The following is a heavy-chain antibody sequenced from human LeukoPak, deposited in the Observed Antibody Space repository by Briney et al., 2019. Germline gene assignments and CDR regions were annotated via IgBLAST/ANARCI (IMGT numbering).Heavy chain of an antibody. CDR3: ARDLPLYDYGDYGGAFDI. V-gene: IGHV3-30-3*01. CDR1: RFTFSSYA. D-gene: IGHD4-17*01. J-gene: IGHJ3*02. Sequence: GGSLRLSCAASRFTFSSYAMHWVRQAPGKGLEWVAVISYDGSNKYYADSVKGRFTISRDNSKNTLYLQMNSLRAEDTAVYYCARDLPLYDYGDYGGAFDIWGQGTMVTVSS. CDR2: ISYDGSNK.